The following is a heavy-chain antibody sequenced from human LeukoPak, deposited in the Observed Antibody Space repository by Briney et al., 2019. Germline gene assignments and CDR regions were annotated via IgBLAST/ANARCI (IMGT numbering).Heavy chain of an antibody. CDR1: GGSISSYY. J-gene: IGHJ4*02. Sequence: TSETLSLTCTVSGGSISSYYWSWIRQPAGKGLARIGRIYTSGSTNYNPSLKSRVTMSVDTSKNQFSLKLSSVTAADTAVYYCASLGDWLSLEYWGQGTLVTVSS. D-gene: IGHD3/OR15-3a*01. V-gene: IGHV4-4*07. CDR2: IYTSGST. CDR3: ASLGDWLSLEY.